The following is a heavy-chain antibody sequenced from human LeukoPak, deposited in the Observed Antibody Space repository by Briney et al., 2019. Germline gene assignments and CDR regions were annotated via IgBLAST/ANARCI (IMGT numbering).Heavy chain of an antibody. V-gene: IGHV4-39*01. CDR3: ARHRSFDWLSPFDY. CDR1: GGSISSSSSY. J-gene: IGHJ4*02. Sequence: SETLSLTCTVSGGSISSSSSYWGWSRQPPGKGMERIGGIYYSGSTYYNPSLKSRVTISVDTSKNQFSLKLSSVTAADTAVYYCARHRSFDWLSPFDYWGQGTLVTVSS. CDR2: IYYSGST. D-gene: IGHD3-9*01.